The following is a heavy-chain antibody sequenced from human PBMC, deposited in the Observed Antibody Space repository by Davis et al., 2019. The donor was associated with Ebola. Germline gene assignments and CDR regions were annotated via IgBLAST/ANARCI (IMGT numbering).Heavy chain of an antibody. CDR1: GFTFSSYA. D-gene: IGHD3-16*02. Sequence: PGGSLRLSCAASGFTFSSYAMHWVRQAPGKGLEWVAVISYDGSNKYYADSVKGRFTISRDNSKNTLYLQMNSLRAEDTAVYYCARELYYDYVWGSYRFFDYWGQGTLVTVSS. J-gene: IGHJ4*02. V-gene: IGHV3-30*04. CDR2: ISYDGSNK. CDR3: ARELYYDYVWGSYRFFDY.